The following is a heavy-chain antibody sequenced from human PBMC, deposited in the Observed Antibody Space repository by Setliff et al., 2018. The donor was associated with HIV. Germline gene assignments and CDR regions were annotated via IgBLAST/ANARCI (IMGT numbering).Heavy chain of an antibody. Sequence: ASVEVSCKASGYTFTDYYIHWVRQAPGQGLEWMGRINPKSGGTNYVQKFQGRVTMTRDTSINTAYLELSRLRSDDTAVYYCAKDRTGTGTTLHVWGKGTTVTVSS. CDR1: GYTFTDYY. CDR2: INPKSGGT. D-gene: IGHD1-7*01. CDR3: AKDRTGTGTTLHV. V-gene: IGHV1-2*06. J-gene: IGHJ6*04.